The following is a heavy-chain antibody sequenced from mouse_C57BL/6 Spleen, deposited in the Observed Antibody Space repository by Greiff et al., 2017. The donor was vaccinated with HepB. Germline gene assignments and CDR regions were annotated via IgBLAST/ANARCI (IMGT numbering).Heavy chain of an antibody. CDR1: GFTFSDFY. V-gene: IGHV7-1*01. CDR2: SRNKANDYTT. D-gene: IGHD2-3*01. J-gene: IGHJ4*01. CDR3: ARDAPDDGYYVEGAMDY. Sequence: EVKVVESGGGLVQSGRSLRLSCATSGFTFSDFYMEWVRQAPGKGLEWIAASRNKANDYTTEYSASVKGRFIVSRDTSQSILYLQMNALRAEDTAIYYCARDAPDDGYYVEGAMDYWGQGTSVTVSS.